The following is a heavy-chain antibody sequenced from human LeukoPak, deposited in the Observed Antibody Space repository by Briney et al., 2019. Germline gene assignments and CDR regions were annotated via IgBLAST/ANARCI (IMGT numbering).Heavy chain of an antibody. V-gene: IGHV1-69*06. CDR1: GGTFSSYA. CDR3: AREGYIFGFDP. D-gene: IGHD3-3*01. J-gene: IGHJ5*02. Sequence: SVKVSCKASGGTFSSYAISWVRQAPGQGLEWMGGVIPIFGTANYAQKFQGRVTITADKSTSTAYMELSSLRSEDTAVYYCAREGYIFGFDPWGQGTLVTVSS. CDR2: VIPIFGTA.